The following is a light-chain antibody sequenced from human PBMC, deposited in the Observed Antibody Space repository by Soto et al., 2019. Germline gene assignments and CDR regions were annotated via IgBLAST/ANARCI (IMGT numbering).Light chain of an antibody. V-gene: IGKV1-12*01. J-gene: IGKJ5*01. CDR3: QQANSFPLT. Sequence: DIQLTQSPSSLSSSVGDRVTITCRASQGVSKWLAWYQQKPGKAPILLIHGASSVQSGVPSRFSGSGSGTDFTLTITSRQPEDIATYYCQQANSFPLTFGQGTRLDIK. CDR1: QGVSKW. CDR2: GAS.